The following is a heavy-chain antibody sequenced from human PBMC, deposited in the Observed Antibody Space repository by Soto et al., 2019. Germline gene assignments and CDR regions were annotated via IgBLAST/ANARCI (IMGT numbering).Heavy chain of an antibody. CDR3: ASRGYDDYYVGYYLHS. Sequence: QVQLVQSGAEVKKPGASVKVSCKTSGDTFSSYGINWVRQAPGQGLEWVGWINTYNGDTKYAQKVQGRVTMTTDTSTSTAYMELRSLRSDETAVYYCASRGYDDYYVGYYLHSWGQGTLVTVSS. D-gene: IGHD3-10*02. CDR2: INTYNGDT. V-gene: IGHV1-18*01. CDR1: GDTFSSYG. J-gene: IGHJ4*02.